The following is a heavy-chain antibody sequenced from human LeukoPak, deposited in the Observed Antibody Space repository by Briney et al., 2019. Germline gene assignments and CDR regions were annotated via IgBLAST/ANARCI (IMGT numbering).Heavy chain of an antibody. V-gene: IGHV1-18*01. CDR2: IRPYNCNT. J-gene: IGHJ4*02. D-gene: IGHD3-3*01. Sequence: ASVTVSCKASGYTFTSYGRSWVRQAPGQGLEWMGWIRPYNCNTNSAQNLHVRVTITTDTSTTTAYMELRRLSSADTAVYYCPRDRTNCDFCSGYDWWGQGTLVTVSS. CDR3: PRDRTNCDFCSGYDW. CDR1: GYTFTSYG.